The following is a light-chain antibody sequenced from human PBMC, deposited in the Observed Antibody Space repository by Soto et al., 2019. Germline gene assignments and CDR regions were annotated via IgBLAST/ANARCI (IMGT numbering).Light chain of an antibody. CDR2: KVS. Sequence: DIQMTQSPSTLSASIGDRVTITCRASQSVDIWLAWFQQKPGKAPKVMIYKVSTLASGVPSRFSDSGTGTEYTLTISSRQPDDFETYSCQHYSGHSPWTVGQGTKVEIK. V-gene: IGKV1-5*03. CDR3: QHYSGHSPWT. J-gene: IGKJ1*01. CDR1: QSVDIW.